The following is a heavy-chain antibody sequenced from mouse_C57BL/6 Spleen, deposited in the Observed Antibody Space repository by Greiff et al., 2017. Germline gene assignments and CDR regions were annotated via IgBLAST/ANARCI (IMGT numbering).Heavy chain of an antibody. CDR1: GYTFTDYY. CDR2: INPNNGGT. D-gene: IGHD2-10*01. V-gene: IGHV1-26*01. J-gene: IGHJ4*01. CDR3: ATLLGDVDY. Sequence: EVQLQQSGPELVKPGASVKISCKASGYTFTDYYMNWVKQSHGKSLEWIGDINPNNGGTSYNQKFKGKATLTVDKSSSTAYMELRSLTSEDSAVYYCATLLGDVDYWGQGTSVTVSS.